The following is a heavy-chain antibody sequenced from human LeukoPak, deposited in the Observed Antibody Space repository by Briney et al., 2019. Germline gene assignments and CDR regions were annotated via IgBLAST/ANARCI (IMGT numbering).Heavy chain of an antibody. V-gene: IGHV4-34*01. D-gene: IGHD3-9*01. CDR3: ARGRGYDILTGYYRTRVYFDY. J-gene: IGHJ4*02. Sequence: SETLSLTCAVYGGSFSGYYWSWIRQPPGKGLEWIGEINHSGSTNYNPSLKSRVTISVETSKNQFPLKLSSVTAADTAVYYCARGRGYDILTGYYRTRVYFDYWGQGTLVTVSS. CDR2: INHSGST. CDR1: GGSFSGYY.